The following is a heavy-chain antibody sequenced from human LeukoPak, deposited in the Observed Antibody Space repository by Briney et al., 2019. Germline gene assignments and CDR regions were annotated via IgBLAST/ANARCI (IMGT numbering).Heavy chain of an antibody. CDR2: ISNSSSTI. D-gene: IGHD2-15*01. CDR3: AAEYCGGGFCYTRHSGHDY. V-gene: IGHV3-48*04. CDR1: GFTFSSYS. Sequence: GGSLRLSCAASGFTFSSYSMNWVRQAPGKGLEWVSYISNSSSTIYYADSVKGRFTISRDNAENSLYLQMNSLRAEDTALYYCAAEYCGGGFCYTRHSGHDYWGQGTLVTVSS. J-gene: IGHJ4*02.